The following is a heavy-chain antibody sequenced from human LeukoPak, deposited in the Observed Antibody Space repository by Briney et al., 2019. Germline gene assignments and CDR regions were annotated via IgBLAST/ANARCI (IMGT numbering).Heavy chain of an antibody. CDR1: GGSISSSSYY. CDR3: AQGSGYSYGRAGHGDY. V-gene: IGHV4-39*01. D-gene: IGHD5-18*01. Sequence: SETLSLTCTVSGGSISSSSYYWGWSRQPPGKGLEWIGRIYYSGRTYYNPSLKCRVTISVDTSKNEFSLKLSSVTAADTAVYYCAQGSGYSYGRAGHGDYWGQGTLVTVSS. CDR2: IYYSGRT. J-gene: IGHJ4*02.